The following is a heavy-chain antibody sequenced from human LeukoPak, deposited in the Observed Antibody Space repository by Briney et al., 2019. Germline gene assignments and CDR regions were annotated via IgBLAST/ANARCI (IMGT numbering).Heavy chain of an antibody. CDR1: GGSISSGGYS. CDR3: ARGSKKAAAGKYYYYGMDV. CDR2: INHSGST. V-gene: IGHV4-30-2*01. D-gene: IGHD6-13*01. J-gene: IGHJ6*02. Sequence: SQTLSLTCAVSGGSISSGGYSWSWIRQPPGKGLEWIGYINHSGSTNYNPSLKSRVTISVDTSKNQFSLKLSSVTAADTAVYYCARGSKKAAAGKYYYYGMDVWGQGTTVTVSS.